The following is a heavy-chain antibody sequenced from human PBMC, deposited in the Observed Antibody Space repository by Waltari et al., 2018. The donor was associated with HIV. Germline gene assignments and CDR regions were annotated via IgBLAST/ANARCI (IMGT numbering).Heavy chain of an antibody. CDR2: ISYGGRNK. CDR1: GFTFSPFA. J-gene: IGHJ4*02. D-gene: IGHD3-22*01. V-gene: IGHV3-30*04. CDR3: ARDGHFYDSRPLDH. Sequence: QVQLVESGGGVVQPGGSLSISCVASGFTFSPFAFHWVRQAPGKGLEWVALISYGGRNKVYADSVKGRFTIPRDNSKNTLYLQMNSLRAEDTAVYYCARDGHFYDSRPLDHWGQGTLVTVSS.